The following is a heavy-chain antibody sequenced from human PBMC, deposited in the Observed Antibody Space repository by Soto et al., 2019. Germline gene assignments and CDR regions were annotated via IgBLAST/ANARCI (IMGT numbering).Heavy chain of an antibody. Sequence: EVQLLESGGGLVQPGGSLRLSCAASGFTFSSYAMSWVRQAPGKGLEWVSAISGSGGSTYYADSVKGRFTISRDNSKNTLYLQMNSLRAEDTAVYYCAKVNPYYYDSSGYYLFEYWGQGTLVTVSS. CDR3: AKVNPYYYDSSGYYLFEY. CDR2: ISGSGGST. CDR1: GFTFSSYA. V-gene: IGHV3-23*01. D-gene: IGHD3-22*01. J-gene: IGHJ4*02.